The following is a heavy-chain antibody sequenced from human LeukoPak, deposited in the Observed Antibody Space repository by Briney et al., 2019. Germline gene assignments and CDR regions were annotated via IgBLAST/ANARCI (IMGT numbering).Heavy chain of an antibody. Sequence: SETLSLTCTVSGGSISSYYWSWIRQPPGKELEWIGYIYSSGSTNYNPSLKSRVTISVDTSKNQFSLKLSSVTAADTAVYYCARHTESRPFDPRGQGTLVTVSS. CDR1: GGSISSYY. J-gene: IGHJ5*02. D-gene: IGHD4-17*01. CDR2: IYSSGST. V-gene: IGHV4-59*08. CDR3: ARHTESRPFDP.